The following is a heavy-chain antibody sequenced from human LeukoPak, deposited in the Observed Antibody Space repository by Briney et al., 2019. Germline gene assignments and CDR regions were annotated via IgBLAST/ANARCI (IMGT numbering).Heavy chain of an antibody. J-gene: IGHJ4*02. CDR3: ATGTHFDY. CDR1: GGTFSSYA. V-gene: IGHV1-69*04. CDR2: IIPILGIA. D-gene: IGHD1/OR15-1a*01. Sequence: ASVKVSCKASGGTFSSYAISWVRQAPGQGLEWMGRIIPILGIANYAQKSQGRVTMTEDTSTDTAYMELSSLRSEDTAVYYCATGTHFDYWGQGTLVTVSS.